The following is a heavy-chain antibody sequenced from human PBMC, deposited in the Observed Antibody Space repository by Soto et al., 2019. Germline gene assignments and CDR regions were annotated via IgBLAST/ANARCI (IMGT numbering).Heavy chain of an antibody. CDR1: GGTFSSYA. V-gene: IGHV1-69*06. J-gene: IGHJ4*02. D-gene: IGHD5-12*01. CDR3: ARSGYERFADY. CDR2: IIPIFGTA. Sequence: SLKGYCTGSGGTFSSYAISWVRQAPGQGLEWMGGIIPIFGTANYAQKFQGRVTITADKSTSTAYMELSSLRSEDTAVYYCARSGYERFADYWGQGTLVTVS.